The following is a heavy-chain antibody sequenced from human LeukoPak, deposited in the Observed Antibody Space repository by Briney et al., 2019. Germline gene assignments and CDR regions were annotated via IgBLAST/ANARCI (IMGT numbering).Heavy chain of an antibody. CDR3: ARSILRDIVATIDY. CDR2: TYYRPKWYN. D-gene: IGHD5-12*01. J-gene: IGHJ4*02. V-gene: IGHV6-1*01. CDR1: GDSVSSNSAA. Sequence: SQTLSLTCAISGDSVSSNSAAWNWIRQSPSRGLEWLGRTYYRPKWYNDYAVSVKSRITINPDTSKNQFSLQLNSVTPEDTAVYYCARSILRDIVATIDYWGQGTLVTVSS.